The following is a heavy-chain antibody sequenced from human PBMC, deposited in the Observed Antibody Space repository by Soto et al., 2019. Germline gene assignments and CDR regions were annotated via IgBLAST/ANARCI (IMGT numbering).Heavy chain of an antibody. J-gene: IGHJ6*02. CDR2: TYYRSKWYN. Sequence: NWIRQSPSRGLEWLGRTYYRSKWYNDYAVSVKSRITINPDTSKKQFSLQLNSVTPEDTAVYYCARGYSGSMDVWGQGTTVTVYS. CDR3: ARGYSGSMDV. V-gene: IGHV6-1*01. D-gene: IGHD5-12*01.